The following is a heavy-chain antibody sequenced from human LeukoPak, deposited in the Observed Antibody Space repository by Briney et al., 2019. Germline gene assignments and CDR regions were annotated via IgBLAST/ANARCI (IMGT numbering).Heavy chain of an antibody. CDR3: ARCPYYYDSSGYSDY. Sequence: ASVKVSCKASGYTFTSYGISWVRQAPGQGLEWMGLISAYNGNTNYAQKFQGRVTMTTDTSTSTAYMELRSLRSDDTAVYYCARCPYYYDSSGYSDYWGQGTLVTVSS. V-gene: IGHV1-18*01. CDR1: GYTFTSYG. D-gene: IGHD3-22*01. CDR2: ISAYNGNT. J-gene: IGHJ4*02.